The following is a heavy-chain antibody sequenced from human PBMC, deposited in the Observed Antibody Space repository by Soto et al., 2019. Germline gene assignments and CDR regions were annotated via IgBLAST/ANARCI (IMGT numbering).Heavy chain of an antibody. V-gene: IGHV1-46*03. CDR2: INPSGGST. CDR3: ARSTRRRDIVVVVAGEGNFDY. J-gene: IGHJ4*02. CDR1: GYSFTSYY. Sequence: ASVKVSCKASGYSFTSYYMHWVRHAPGQGLEWMGIINPSGGSTSYARKFQGRVTMTRDTSTSTVYMELSSLRSEDTAVYYCARSTRRRDIVVVVAGEGNFDYWGQRTLVTVSS. D-gene: IGHD2-15*01.